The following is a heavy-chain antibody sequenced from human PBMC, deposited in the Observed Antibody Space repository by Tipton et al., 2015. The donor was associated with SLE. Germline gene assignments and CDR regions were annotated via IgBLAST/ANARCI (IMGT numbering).Heavy chain of an antibody. CDR2: ISYDATTK. J-gene: IGHJ2*01. CDR1: GFTFSNYD. D-gene: IGHD3-10*01. CDR3: ARGRGSGSYYSRLYFDL. V-gene: IGHV3-30*03. Sequence: SLRLSCAGSGFTFSNYDMHWVRQAPGKGLEWVAVISYDATTKYFADSVKGRFTISRDNAKNSLYLQMNSLRGDDTAVYYCARGRGSGSYYSRLYFDLWGRGTLVTVSS.